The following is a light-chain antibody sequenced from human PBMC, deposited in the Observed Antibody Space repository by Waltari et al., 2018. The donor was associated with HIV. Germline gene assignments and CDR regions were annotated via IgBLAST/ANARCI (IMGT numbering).Light chain of an antibody. CDR1: QNIGSK. CDR3: QQYSDWPLLT. J-gene: IGKJ1*01. CDR2: GAS. Sequence: EVVLTQSPDTLSVSPGERATLSCRASQNIGSKLAWYQQKLGQSHSLLIYGASTRATGVPVRFSGSGSGTEFSLTISSLQSEDFAVYYCQQYSDWPLLTFGQGTKLDIK. V-gene: IGKV3-15*01.